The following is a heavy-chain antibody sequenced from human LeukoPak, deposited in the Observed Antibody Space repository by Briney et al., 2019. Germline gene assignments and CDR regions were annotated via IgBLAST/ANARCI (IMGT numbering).Heavy chain of an antibody. CDR1: GFTFSSYA. CDR2: ISGSGGST. Sequence: GGSLRLSCAASGFTFSSYAMSWVRQAPGKGLEWVSAISGSGGSTYYADSVKGRFTISRDNSKNTLYLQMNSLRAEDTAVYYCAKPPKIGRYFDYYYYGMDVWGQGTTVTVSS. D-gene: IGHD3-9*01. V-gene: IGHV3-23*01. J-gene: IGHJ6*02. CDR3: AKPPKIGRYFDYYYYGMDV.